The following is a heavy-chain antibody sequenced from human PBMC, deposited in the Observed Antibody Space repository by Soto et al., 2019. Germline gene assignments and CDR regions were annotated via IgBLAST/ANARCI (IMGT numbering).Heavy chain of an antibody. CDR3: ASITIFGVVREYDFDY. V-gene: IGHV4-39*01. D-gene: IGHD3-3*01. J-gene: IGHJ4*02. CDR1: GGSISSSSYY. CDR2: IYYSGST. Sequence: PSETLSLTCTVSGGSISSSSYYWCWIRHPPGKGLEWIGSIYYSGSTYYNPSLKSRVTISVDTSKNQFSLKLSSVTAADTAVYYCASITIFGVVREYDFDYWGQGTLVTVSS.